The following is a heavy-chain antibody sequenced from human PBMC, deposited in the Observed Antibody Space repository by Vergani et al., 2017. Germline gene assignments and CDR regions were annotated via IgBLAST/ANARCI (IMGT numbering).Heavy chain of an antibody. CDR3: AKARDPNCKGGNCYSYYYGLDL. CDR1: GFALNRHA. J-gene: IGHJ6*02. Sequence: VQLVESGGGVVQPGTSLRLSCVVSGFALNRHAMYWVRQAPGKGLEWVSAISARYPSTYYADSVKGRFTISRDNSKNMLYLQMNSLRAEDTAVYYCAKARDPNCKGGNCYSYYYGLDLWGQGTTVTVSS. V-gene: IGHV3-23*04. CDR2: ISARYPST. D-gene: IGHD2-21*01.